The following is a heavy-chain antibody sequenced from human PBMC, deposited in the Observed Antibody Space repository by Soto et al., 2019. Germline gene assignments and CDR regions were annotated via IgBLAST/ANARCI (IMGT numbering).Heavy chain of an antibody. D-gene: IGHD4-17*01. CDR1: GFTFSSYA. V-gene: IGHV3-23*01. CDR2: ISGSGGST. CDR3: AKVGPMTTVTNVYYYYYGMDV. J-gene: IGHJ6*02. Sequence: PGGSLRLSCAASGFTFSSYAMSWVRQAPGKGLEWVSAISGSGGSTYYADSVKGRFTISRDNSKNTLYLQMNSLRAEDTAVYYCAKVGPMTTVTNVYYYYYGMDVWGQGTTVTVSS.